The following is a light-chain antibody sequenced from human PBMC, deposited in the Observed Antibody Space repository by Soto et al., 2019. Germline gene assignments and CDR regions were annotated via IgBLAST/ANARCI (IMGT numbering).Light chain of an antibody. CDR1: SSDVGGYNY. J-gene: IGLJ1*01. CDR3: SSYTSSSTYV. Sequence: HSALTQPASVSGSPGQSITISCTGTSSDVGGYNYVSWYQQHPGKAPKLMIYDVSNRPSGVSNRFSGSKSGNTASLTISGLQAEDDADYYCSSYTSSSTYVFGTGTKVTVL. CDR2: DVS. V-gene: IGLV2-14*01.